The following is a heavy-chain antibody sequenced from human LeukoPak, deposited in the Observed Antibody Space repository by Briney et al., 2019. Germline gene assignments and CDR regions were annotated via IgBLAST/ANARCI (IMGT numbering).Heavy chain of an antibody. CDR3: ARDRGNYYYYYMDV. V-gene: IGHV1-8*03. Sequence: ASVKVSCEASGYTFGSDDINWVRQATGQGLEWMGWINPNNGNLGYAQKFQGRVTITRNTPISTAYMELSSLTSEDTAVYYCARDRGNYYYYYMDVWGKGTTVTVSS. CDR2: INPNNGNL. CDR1: GYTFGSDD. D-gene: IGHD3-10*01. J-gene: IGHJ6*03.